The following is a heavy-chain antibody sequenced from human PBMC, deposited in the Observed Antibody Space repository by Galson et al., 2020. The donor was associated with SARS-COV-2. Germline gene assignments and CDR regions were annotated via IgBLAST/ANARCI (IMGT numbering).Heavy chain of an antibody. CDR3: ARVRDYYGPGSFDY. V-gene: IGHV3-30-3*01. CDR2: ISYGSNN. Sequence: GGSLRLSCAASGFTVSNYAMHWVRQAPGKGLEWVAFISYGSNNDSADSVKGRFTVSRDNSKNTVYLQMNRLRVEDTAVYYCARVRDYYGPGSFDYWGQGTLVTVSS. D-gene: IGHD3-10*01. CDR1: GFTVSNYA. J-gene: IGHJ4*02.